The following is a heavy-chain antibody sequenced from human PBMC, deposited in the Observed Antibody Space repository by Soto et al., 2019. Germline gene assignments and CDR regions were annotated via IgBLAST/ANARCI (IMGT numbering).Heavy chain of an antibody. Sequence: GGSLRLSCAASGFTFSMYWMHWVRHVPGKGPEWVSRINDDGISTNYADSVKGRFTISRDNAKNTLYLQMNALRDEDTAVYYCTRGPRSTSTGTGAFWGQGTLVTVSS. CDR3: TRGPRSTSTGTGAF. J-gene: IGHJ4*02. D-gene: IGHD1-1*01. V-gene: IGHV3-74*01. CDR2: INDDGIST. CDR1: GFTFSMYW.